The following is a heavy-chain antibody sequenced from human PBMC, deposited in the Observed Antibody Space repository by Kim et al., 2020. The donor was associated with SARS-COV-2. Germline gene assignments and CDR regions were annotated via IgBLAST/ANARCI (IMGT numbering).Heavy chain of an antibody. CDR3: ARDGEELLGFGELLYSFDY. Sequence: GGSLRLSCAASGFTFSSYAMHWVRQAPGKGLEWVAVISYDGSNKYYADSVKGRFTISRDNSKNTLYLQMNSLRAEDTAVYYCARDGEELLGFGELLYSFDYWGQGTLVTVSS. J-gene: IGHJ4*02. CDR1: GFTFSSYA. V-gene: IGHV3-30*04. CDR2: ISYDGSNK. D-gene: IGHD3-10*01.